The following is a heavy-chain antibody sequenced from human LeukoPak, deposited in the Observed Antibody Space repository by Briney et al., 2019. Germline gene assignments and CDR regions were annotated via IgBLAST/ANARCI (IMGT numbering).Heavy chain of an antibody. D-gene: IGHD3-3*02. Sequence: TSETLSLTCTVSGGSISSYYWSWIRQPPGKGLESIGYIYYSGSTNYNPSLKSRVTISVDTSKNQFSLKLSSVTAADTAVYYCARVVFLEGKWAFDIWGQGTMVAVSS. V-gene: IGHV4-59*01. J-gene: IGHJ3*02. CDR1: GGSISSYY. CDR2: IYYSGST. CDR3: ARVVFLEGKWAFDI.